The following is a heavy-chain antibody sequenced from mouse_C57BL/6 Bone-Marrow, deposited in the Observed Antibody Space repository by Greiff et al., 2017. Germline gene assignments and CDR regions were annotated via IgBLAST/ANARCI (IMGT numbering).Heavy chain of an antibody. CDR1: GYTFTDYN. CDR3: AFYGNYPYAMDY. CDR2: INPNNGGT. J-gene: IGHJ4*01. V-gene: IGHV1-22*01. D-gene: IGHD2-1*01. Sequence: EVKLQVSGPELVKPGASVKMSCKASGYTFTDYNMHWVKQSHGKSLEWIGYINPNNGGTSYNQKFKGKATLTVNKSSSTAYMELRSLTSEDSAVYYCAFYGNYPYAMDYWGQGTSVTVSS.